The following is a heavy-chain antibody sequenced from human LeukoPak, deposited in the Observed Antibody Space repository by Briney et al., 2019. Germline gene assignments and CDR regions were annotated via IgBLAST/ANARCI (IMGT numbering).Heavy chain of an antibody. CDR2: ISTYNDNT. CDR1: GYTFINYG. J-gene: IGHJ3*02. V-gene: IGHV1-18*01. CDR3: ARDPGGIVGAPAGVDAFDI. Sequence: ASVKVSCKASGYTFINYGISWVRQAPGQGLEWMGWISTYNDNTKYAQKFQGRVTMTTDTSTTTAYMELRSLRSDDTAVYYCARDPGGIVGAPAGVDAFDIWGQGTMVTVSS. D-gene: IGHD1-26*01.